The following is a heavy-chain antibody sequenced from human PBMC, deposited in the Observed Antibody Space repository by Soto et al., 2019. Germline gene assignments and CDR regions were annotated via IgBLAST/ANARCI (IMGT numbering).Heavy chain of an antibody. D-gene: IGHD2-15*01. J-gene: IGHJ4*02. V-gene: IGHV4-34*01. Sequence: ATLSLTCAVSGGSFSGFFWGGIRQPPGKGLEWIGEVNHGGSTNYNPSLKSRVTISSDTSKNHFSLTLRSVTAADTAVYYCARAAVAAGGPFDKWGRGALVTVSS. CDR1: GGSFSGFF. CDR2: VNHGGST. CDR3: ARAAVAAGGPFDK.